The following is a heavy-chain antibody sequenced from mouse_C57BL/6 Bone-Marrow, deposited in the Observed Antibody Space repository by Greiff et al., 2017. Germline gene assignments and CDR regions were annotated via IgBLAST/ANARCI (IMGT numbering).Heavy chain of an antibody. CDR1: GFSITSYG. CDR3: ANMVTHYAMYY. V-gene: IGHV2-5*01. D-gene: IGHD2-2*01. J-gene: IGHJ4*01. CDR2: IWRGGST. Sequence: VQVVESGPGLVQPSQSLSITCTVSGFSITSYGVHWVRQSPGKGLEWLGVIWRGGSTDYNAAFMSRLSITKDNSKSQVFFKMNSRQSDDTAIYYCANMVTHYAMYYWGQGPSVTVSS.